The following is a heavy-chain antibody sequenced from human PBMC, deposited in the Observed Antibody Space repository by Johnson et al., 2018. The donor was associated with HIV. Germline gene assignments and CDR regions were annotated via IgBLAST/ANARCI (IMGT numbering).Heavy chain of an antibody. Sequence: QVQLVESGGGVVRPGGSLRLSCAASGFTFNNAWMGWVRQAPGKGLEWVAFIRYDGSNKYYADSVKGRFTISRDNSKNTLYLQMNSLRAEDTAVYYCAKDPVGATWAFDIWGQGTMVTVSS. V-gene: IGHV3-30*02. CDR3: AKDPVGATWAFDI. CDR1: GFTFNNAW. J-gene: IGHJ3*02. D-gene: IGHD1-26*01. CDR2: IRYDGSNK.